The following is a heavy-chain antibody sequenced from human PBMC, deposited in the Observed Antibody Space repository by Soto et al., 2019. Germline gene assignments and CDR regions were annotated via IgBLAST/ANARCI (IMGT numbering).Heavy chain of an antibody. Sequence: PAGTLSLTCTVPGGSISSSRYSWGWIRQPPGKGLEWIGSIYYSGSTYYNPSLKSRLTISVDTSKTQFSLKLSSVTDADTAVYYCARQFQAVIDYWGQGTLVTVSS. V-gene: IGHV4-39*01. CDR2: IYYSGST. D-gene: IGHD6-25*01. CDR1: GGSISSSRYS. J-gene: IGHJ4*02. CDR3: ARQFQAVIDY.